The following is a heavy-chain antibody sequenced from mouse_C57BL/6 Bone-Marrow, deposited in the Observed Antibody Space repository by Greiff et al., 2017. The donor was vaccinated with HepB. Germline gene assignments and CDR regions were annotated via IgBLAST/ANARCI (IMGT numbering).Heavy chain of an antibody. CDR3: ARPPTVGGTWFAY. V-gene: IGHV1-19*01. J-gene: IGHJ3*01. CDR2: INPYNGGT. CDR1: GYTFTDYY. Sequence: VQLQQSGPVLVKPGASVKMSCKASGYTFTDYYMNWVKQSHGKSLEWIGVINPYNGGTSYNQKFKGKATLTVDKSSSTAYMERNSLTSEDSAVYYCARPPTVGGTWFAYWGQGTLVTVSA. D-gene: IGHD1-1*01.